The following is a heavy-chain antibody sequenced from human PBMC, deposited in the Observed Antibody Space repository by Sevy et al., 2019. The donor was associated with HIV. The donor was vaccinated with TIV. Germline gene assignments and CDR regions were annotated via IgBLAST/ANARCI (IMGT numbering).Heavy chain of an antibody. V-gene: IGHV5-51*01. CDR2: IYPGDSDT. J-gene: IGHJ4*02. CDR3: ARHGTYDFWSGYWTFDY. Sequence: GESLKISCKGSGYSFTSYWIGWVRQMPGKGLEWMGIIYPGDSDTGYSPSFQGQVTISADKSISTAYLQWSSLKASDTAMYYCARHGTYDFWSGYWTFDYWGQGTLVTVSS. CDR1: GYSFTSYW. D-gene: IGHD3-3*01.